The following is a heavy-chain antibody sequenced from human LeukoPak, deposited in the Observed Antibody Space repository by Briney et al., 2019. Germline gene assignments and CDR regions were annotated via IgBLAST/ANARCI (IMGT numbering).Heavy chain of an antibody. CDR2: IYYSGST. CDR3: ARHDWGTTPSYMDV. Sequence: PSETLSLTCTVSGGSISSSSYYWGWIRQPPGKGLEWIGSIYYSGSTYYNPSLKSRVTISVDTSKNQFSLKLSSVTAADTAVYYCARHDWGTTPSYMDVWGKGTTVTVSS. V-gene: IGHV4-39*01. CDR1: GGSISSSSYY. J-gene: IGHJ6*03. D-gene: IGHD3-9*01.